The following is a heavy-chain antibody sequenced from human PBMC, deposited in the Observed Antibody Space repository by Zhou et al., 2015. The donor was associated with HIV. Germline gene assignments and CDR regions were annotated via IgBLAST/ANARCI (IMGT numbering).Heavy chain of an antibody. V-gene: IGHV1-2*06. Sequence: QVQLVQSGAELKKPGASVKVSCKASGYTFTTYDINWMRQATGQRPEWMGRINPMNGIADFARQFQGRVTMTTDTSSTTVYLDVERLTSDDTAVYYCVRNVREGLHVSLDSWGQGTSVTVSS. CDR1: GYTFTTYD. CDR3: VRNVREGLHVSLDS. CDR2: INPMNGIA. J-gene: IGHJ4*02. D-gene: IGHD4-11*01.